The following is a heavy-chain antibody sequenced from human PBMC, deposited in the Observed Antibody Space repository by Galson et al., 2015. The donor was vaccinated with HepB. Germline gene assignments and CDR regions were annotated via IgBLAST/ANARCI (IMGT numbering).Heavy chain of an antibody. CDR3: ARSARPAFYFHDMDV. CDR2: IDPGDSDT. V-gene: IGHV5-51*01. D-gene: IGHD6-6*01. Sequence: QSGAEVKKPGESLKISCQGSGFPFTKYWIGWVRQKPGKGLEWMGVIDPGDSDTRYSPSFEGQVTISADKSISTANLQWSSLKASDTAMYYCARSARPAFYFHDMDVWGQGTTVTVSS. CDR1: GFPFTKYW. J-gene: IGHJ6*02.